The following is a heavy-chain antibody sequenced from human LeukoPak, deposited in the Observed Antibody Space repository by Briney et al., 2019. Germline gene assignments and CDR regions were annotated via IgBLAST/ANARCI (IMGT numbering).Heavy chain of an antibody. J-gene: IGHJ4*02. CDR2: ISAYNGNT. CDR3: ARDSGITIFGGLNDY. Sequence: GASVKVSCKASGYTFTSYGISWVRQAPGQGLEGMGWISAYNGNTNYAQKPQGRVTMTTDTSTSTAYMELRSLRSDDTAVYYCARDSGITIFGGLNDYWGQGTLVTVTS. D-gene: IGHD3-3*01. V-gene: IGHV1-18*01. CDR1: GYTFTSYG.